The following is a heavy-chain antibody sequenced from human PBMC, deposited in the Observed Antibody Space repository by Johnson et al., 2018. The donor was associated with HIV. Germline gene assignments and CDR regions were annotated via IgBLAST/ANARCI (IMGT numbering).Heavy chain of an antibody. V-gene: IGHV3-30*02. J-gene: IGHJ3*01. Sequence: VQLVESGGGVVQPGRSLRLSCAASGFTFSSYGMHWVRQAPGKGLEWVGFIRYDGNNKYYEDSVKGRFTISRDKSTNPLYLQMKSLRAEDTAVYYCAKASSRWYPVLVSGGQGKMFTVSS. D-gene: IGHD6-19*01. CDR2: IRYDGNNK. CDR1: GFTFSSYG. CDR3: AKASSRWYPVLVS.